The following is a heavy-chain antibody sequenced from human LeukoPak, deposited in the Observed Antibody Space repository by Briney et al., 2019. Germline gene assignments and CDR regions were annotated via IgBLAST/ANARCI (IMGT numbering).Heavy chain of an antibody. Sequence: ASVKVSCKASGYTFTGYYMHWVRQAPGQGLEWMGWINPNSGGTNYAQKFQGRVTMTRDTSISTAYMELSRLRSDDTAVYYYARNSYYYGSGSLDYWGQGTLVTVSS. J-gene: IGHJ4*02. CDR1: GYTFTGYY. V-gene: IGHV1-2*02. CDR2: INPNSGGT. CDR3: ARNSYYYGSGSLDY. D-gene: IGHD3-10*01.